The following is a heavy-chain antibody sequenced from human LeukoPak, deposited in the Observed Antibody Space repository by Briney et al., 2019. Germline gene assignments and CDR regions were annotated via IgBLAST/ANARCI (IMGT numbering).Heavy chain of an antibody. CDR1: GYSFTSYW. D-gene: IGHD3-22*01. Sequence: GESLKISCKGSGYSFTSYWIGWVRQLPGKGLEWMGIIYHVDSDTRYSPSFQGQVTISADKSISTAYLQWSSLKASDTAMYYCARSNVDRSRWFDPWGQGTLVTVSS. CDR3: ARSNVDRSRWFDP. V-gene: IGHV5-51*01. CDR2: IYHVDSDT. J-gene: IGHJ5*02.